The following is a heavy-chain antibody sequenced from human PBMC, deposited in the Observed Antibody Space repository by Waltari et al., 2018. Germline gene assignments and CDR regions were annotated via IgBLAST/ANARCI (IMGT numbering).Heavy chain of an antibody. CDR2: IYYSGST. CDR1: GGSIRSYY. V-gene: IGHV4-59*01. CDR3: ARVLAARPPYYFDY. D-gene: IGHD6-6*01. Sequence: QVQLQESGPGLVKPSETLSLTCTVSGGSIRSYYWSWIRQPPGKGLEWIGYIYYSGSTTYTPALKSRVTISVDTSKNQFSLKLSSVTAADTAVYSCARVLAARPPYYFDYWGQGTLVTVSS. J-gene: IGHJ4*02.